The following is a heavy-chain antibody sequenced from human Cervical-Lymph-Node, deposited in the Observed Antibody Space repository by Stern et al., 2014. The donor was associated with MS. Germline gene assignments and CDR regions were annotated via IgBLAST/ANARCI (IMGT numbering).Heavy chain of an antibody. Sequence: QVTLKESGPTLVIPTQTLTLTCTFSGFSLTTNGVDVGWIRQPPGKALEWLALIYGDDDPRYSPSLKSRLTITKDTSKNQVLLTMTNVEPVDTATYYCAHRDDWQLDFAYWGQGILVTVSS. J-gene: IGHJ4*02. CDR3: AHRDDWQLDFAY. CDR2: IYGDDDP. V-gene: IGHV2-5*02. CDR1: GFSLTTNGVD. D-gene: IGHD6-6*01.